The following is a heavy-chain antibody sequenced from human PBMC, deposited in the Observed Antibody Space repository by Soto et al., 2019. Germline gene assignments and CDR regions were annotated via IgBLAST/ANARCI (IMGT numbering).Heavy chain of an antibody. Sequence: SETLSLTCTVSGGSISTNYWSWIRQPPGKGLEWIGYISSSGYTNYNASLKSRITISIDASKNQFSLKLTSVTAADTAVYYCASLHGARFDPWGQGTLVTVSS. V-gene: IGHV4-4*08. CDR2: ISSSGYT. CDR1: GGSISTNY. CDR3: ASLHGARFDP. J-gene: IGHJ5*02. D-gene: IGHD4-17*01.